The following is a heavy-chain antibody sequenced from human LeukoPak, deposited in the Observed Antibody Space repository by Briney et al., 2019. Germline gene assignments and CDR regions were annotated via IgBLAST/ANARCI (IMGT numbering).Heavy chain of an antibody. CDR3: ARNAWKSSDSGRGRMDV. D-gene: IGHD3-10*01. Sequence: GGSLRLSCAASGVSLSHYSVTWVRQASGKGLEWVSYIGVTGSPTYYADSVKARFTISRDDAKESLYLQMNSLRAEDTAVYYCARNAWKSSDSGRGRMDVWGQGTSVTVSS. V-gene: IGHV3-48*01. J-gene: IGHJ6*02. CDR1: GVSLSHYS. CDR2: IGVTGSPT.